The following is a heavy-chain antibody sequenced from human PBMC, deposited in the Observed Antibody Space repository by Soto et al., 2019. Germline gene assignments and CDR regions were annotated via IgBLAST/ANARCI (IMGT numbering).Heavy chain of an antibody. Sequence: ASVKVSCKASGYTFTGYYMHWVRQAPGQGLEWMGWINPNSGGTNYAQKFQGWVTMTRDKSISTAYMELSRLRSDVTAGYYCARDPDAMPGIAAAGRSDYYYYYYMDVWGKGTTVTVSS. CDR1: GYTFTGYY. V-gene: IGHV1-2*04. CDR2: INPNSGGT. J-gene: IGHJ6*03. D-gene: IGHD6-13*01. CDR3: ARDPDAMPGIAAAGRSDYYYYYYMDV.